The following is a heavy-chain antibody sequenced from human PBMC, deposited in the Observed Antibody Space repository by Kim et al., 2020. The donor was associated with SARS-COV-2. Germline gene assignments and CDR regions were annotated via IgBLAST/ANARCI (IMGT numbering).Heavy chain of an antibody. Sequence: GGSLRLSCAASGFTFSSYAMHWVRQAPGKGLEWVAVISYDGSNKYYADSVKGRFTISRDNSKNTLYLQMNSLRAEDTAVYYCARDLAGTTDYYYGMDVWG. D-gene: IGHD1-7*01. J-gene: IGHJ6*01. CDR2: ISYDGSNK. CDR3: ARDLAGTTDYYYGMDV. V-gene: IGHV3-30*04. CDR1: GFTFSSYA.